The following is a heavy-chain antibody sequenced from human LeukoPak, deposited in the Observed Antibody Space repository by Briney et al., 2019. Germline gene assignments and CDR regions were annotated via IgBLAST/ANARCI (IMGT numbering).Heavy chain of an antibody. CDR3: ARDDYYGSGSRYMAPYYFDY. J-gene: IGHJ4*02. CDR2: IYYSGST. Sequence: PSETLSLTCTVSGGSISSSSYYWGWIRQPPGKGLEWIGSIYYSGSTYYNPSLKSRVTISVDTSKNQFSLKLSSVTAADTAVYYCARDDYYGSGSRYMAPYYFDYWGQGTLVTVSS. D-gene: IGHD3-10*01. CDR1: GGSISSSSYY. V-gene: IGHV4-39*01.